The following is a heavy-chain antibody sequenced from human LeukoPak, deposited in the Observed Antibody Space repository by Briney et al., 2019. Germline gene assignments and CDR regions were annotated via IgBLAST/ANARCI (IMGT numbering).Heavy chain of an antibody. CDR1: GFTFSSYS. CDR2: ISSSSSYI. Sequence: GGSLRLSCAASGFTFSSYSMNWVRQAPGKGLEWVSSISSSSSYIYYADSVKGRFTISRDNAKNSLYLQMNSLRAEDTAVYYCARGAVDALDYWGQGTLDTVSS. V-gene: IGHV3-21*01. D-gene: IGHD6-19*01. J-gene: IGHJ4*02. CDR3: ARGAVDALDY.